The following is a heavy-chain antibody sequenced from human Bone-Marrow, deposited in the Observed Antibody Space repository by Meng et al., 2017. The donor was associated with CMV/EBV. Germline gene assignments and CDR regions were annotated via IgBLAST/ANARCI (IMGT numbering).Heavy chain of an antibody. Sequence: SVKVSCKASGGTFSSYAISWVRQAPGQGLEWMGRIIPILGIANYAQKFQGRVTITADKSTSTAYMELSSLRSEDTAVYYCARNWFGELDWFDPWGQGTLVTV. J-gene: IGHJ5*02. V-gene: IGHV1-69*04. D-gene: IGHD3-10*01. CDR1: GGTFSSYA. CDR2: IIPILGIA. CDR3: ARNWFGELDWFDP.